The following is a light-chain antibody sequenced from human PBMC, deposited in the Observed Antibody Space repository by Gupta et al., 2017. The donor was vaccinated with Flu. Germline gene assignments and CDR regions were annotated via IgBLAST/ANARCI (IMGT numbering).Light chain of an antibody. CDR2: AAS. V-gene: IGKV1-39*01. J-gene: IGKJ2*03. CDR1: QSISTI. CDR3: HQSYSPWHS. Sequence: DIQMTQSPSSLSASVGDRVTITCRASQSISTILNWYQQRPGKAPKLLLYAASSLESGVPSRFSGRGSGTDFTLTISSLQPEDFATYYCHQSYSPWHSFGQGTTLEIK.